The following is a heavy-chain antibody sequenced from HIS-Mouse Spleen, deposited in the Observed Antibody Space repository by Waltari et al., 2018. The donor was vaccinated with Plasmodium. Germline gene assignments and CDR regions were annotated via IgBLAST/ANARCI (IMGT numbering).Heavy chain of an antibody. D-gene: IGHD3-16*01. Sequence: EVQLVESGGGLVQPGGSLRLYCAASGFTFSRYWIHWVRQAPGKGLGWVSRINMDGSSTSYADSVKGRFTISRDNAKNTLYLQMNSLRAEDTAVYYCARAKAGGPITYYFDYWGQGTLVTVSS. CDR1: GFTFSRYW. CDR2: INMDGSST. J-gene: IGHJ4*02. V-gene: IGHV3-74*01. CDR3: ARAKAGGPITYYFDY.